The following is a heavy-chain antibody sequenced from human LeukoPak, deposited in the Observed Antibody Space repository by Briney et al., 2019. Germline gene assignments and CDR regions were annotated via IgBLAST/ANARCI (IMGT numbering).Heavy chain of an antibody. V-gene: IGHV4-61*02. D-gene: IGHD6-13*01. CDR2: IHTSGST. J-gene: IGHJ5*02. Sequence: PSETLSLTCTVSGGSISGGSYYWSWFRQPAGKGLEWIGRIHTSGSTYYNPSLKSRVTISVDTSKNQFSLKLSSVTAADTAVYYCAKTGLVYGALLRSSWYNWFDPWGQGTLVTVSS. CDR1: GGSISGGSYY. CDR3: AKTGLVYGALLRSSWYNWFDP.